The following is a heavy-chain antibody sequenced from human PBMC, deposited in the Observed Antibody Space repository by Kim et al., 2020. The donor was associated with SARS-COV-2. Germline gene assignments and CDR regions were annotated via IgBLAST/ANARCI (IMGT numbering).Heavy chain of an antibody. V-gene: IGHV3-23*01. CDR1: GFTFSSYA. CDR2: ISGSGGST. CDR3: AKRDEGYSYGYGYFDY. D-gene: IGHD5-18*01. J-gene: IGHJ4*02. Sequence: GGSLRLSCAASGFTFSSYAMSWVRQAPGKGLEWVSAISGSGGSTYYADSVKGRFTIPRDNSKNTLYLQMNSLRAEDTAVYYCAKRDEGYSYGYGYFDYWGQGTLVTVSS.